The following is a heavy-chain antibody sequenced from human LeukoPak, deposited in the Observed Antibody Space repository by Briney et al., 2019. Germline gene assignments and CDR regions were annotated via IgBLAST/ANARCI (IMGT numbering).Heavy chain of an antibody. Sequence: GASVTVSCKASGYTFNSYGISWVRQAPGQGLEWMGIINPSGGSTSYAQKFQGRVTMTRDTSTSTVYMELSSLRSEDTAVYYCAREGSSGGSQLGYWGQGTLVTVSS. J-gene: IGHJ4*02. CDR1: GYTFNSYG. V-gene: IGHV1-46*02. D-gene: IGHD2-15*01. CDR2: INPSGGST. CDR3: AREGSSGGSQLGY.